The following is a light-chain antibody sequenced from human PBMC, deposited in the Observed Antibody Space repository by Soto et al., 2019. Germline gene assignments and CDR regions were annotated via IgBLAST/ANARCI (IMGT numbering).Light chain of an antibody. CDR3: ASWDVSLNGLYV. CDR1: SSNIGSGT. V-gene: IGLV1-44*01. J-gene: IGLJ1*01. CDR2: KND. Sequence: QSVLTQPPSASGTPGQRVTISCSGSSSNIGSGTVNWYQQLPGTAPKLLIYKNDQWASGVPDRFSGSKSGTSASLAISGLQSEHEADYYCASWDVSLNGLYVFGTGTKVTVL.